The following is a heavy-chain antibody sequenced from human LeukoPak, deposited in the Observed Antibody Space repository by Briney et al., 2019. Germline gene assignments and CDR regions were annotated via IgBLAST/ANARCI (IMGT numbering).Heavy chain of an antibody. CDR1: EFALSEYG. CDR3: ARYCSSTTCDGNYYYFYMDV. J-gene: IGHJ6*03. CDR2: ISSRGSYI. Sequence: GGSLRLSCVAFEFALSEYGMIWARQAPGKGLEWAASISSRGSYIYYADSLRGRFTISRDNTKNSLYLQMNSLRAEDTAVYFCARYCSSTTCDGNYYYFYMDVWGKGTTVTVSS. V-gene: IGHV3-21*01. D-gene: IGHD2-2*01.